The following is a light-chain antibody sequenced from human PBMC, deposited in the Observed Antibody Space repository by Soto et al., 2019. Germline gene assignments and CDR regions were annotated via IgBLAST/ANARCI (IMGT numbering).Light chain of an antibody. V-gene: IGLV3-9*01. CDR2: KNS. CDR1: NIGGKS. J-gene: IGLJ1*01. CDR3: QVWDSSTACV. Sequence: SSELTQPLSVSVALGQTASFTCEGNNIGGKSVHWYQQRPGQAPVLVIYKNSNRPSGIPERFSGSNSGNTATLTISGAQAGDEADYYCQVWDSSTACVFGSGTKVTVL.